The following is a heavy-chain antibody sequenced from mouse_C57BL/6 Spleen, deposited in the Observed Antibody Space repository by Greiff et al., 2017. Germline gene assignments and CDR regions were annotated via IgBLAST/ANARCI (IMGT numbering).Heavy chain of an antibody. J-gene: IGHJ4*01. V-gene: IGHV1-63*01. CDR1: GYTFTNYW. CDR3: ARGGLATGAMDD. CDR2: IYPGGGYT. D-gene: IGHD1-2*01. Sequence: QVQLQQSGAELVRPGTSVKMSCKASGYTFTNYWIGWAKQRPGHGLEWIGDIYPGGGYTNYNEKFKGKATLTADKSSSTAYMQCSSLTSEDSAIYYGARGGLATGAMDDWGQGASVTVSS.